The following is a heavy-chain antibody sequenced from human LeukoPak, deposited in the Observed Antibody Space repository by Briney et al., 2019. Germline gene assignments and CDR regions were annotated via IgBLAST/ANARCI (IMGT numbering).Heavy chain of an antibody. V-gene: IGHV4-30-4*01. J-gene: IGHJ5*02. CDR3: ARGYGSGSYNWFDP. Sequence: SQTLSLTCTVSGGSISSGNYYWTWIRQPPGKGLEYIGYIYYSGSTYYNPSLKSRVTISVDTSKNQFSLKLSSVTAADTAVYYCARGYGSGSYNWFDPWGQGTLVTVSS. D-gene: IGHD3-10*01. CDR2: IYYSGST. CDR1: GGSISSGNYY.